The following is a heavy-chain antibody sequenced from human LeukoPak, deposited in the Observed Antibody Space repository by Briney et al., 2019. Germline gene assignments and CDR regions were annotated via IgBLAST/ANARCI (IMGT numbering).Heavy chain of an antibody. Sequence: GASVTVSCKASGGTFSSYAISWVRQAPGQGLEWMGGIIPIFGTANYAQKFQGRVTMTRNTSISTAYMELSSLRSEDTAVYYCARGVAGTIGSPWGQGTLVTVSS. V-gene: IGHV1-69*05. CDR3: ARGVAGTIGSP. J-gene: IGHJ5*02. D-gene: IGHD6-19*01. CDR1: GGTFSSYA. CDR2: IIPIFGTA.